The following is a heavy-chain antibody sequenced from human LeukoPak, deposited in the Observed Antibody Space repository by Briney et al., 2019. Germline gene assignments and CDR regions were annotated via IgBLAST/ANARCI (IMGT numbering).Heavy chain of an antibody. CDR3: ARGGYYGSGNDFRFDP. Sequence: SETLSLTCTVSGGSISRYYWSWIRQPPGKGLEWFGYISDSGTTNYNPSLKSRVTISVDTSKNQFSLKLSSVTAADTAIYYCARGGYYGSGNDFRFDPWGQGTLVTVSS. J-gene: IGHJ5*02. CDR2: ISDSGTT. CDR1: GGSISRYY. D-gene: IGHD3-10*01. V-gene: IGHV4-59*01.